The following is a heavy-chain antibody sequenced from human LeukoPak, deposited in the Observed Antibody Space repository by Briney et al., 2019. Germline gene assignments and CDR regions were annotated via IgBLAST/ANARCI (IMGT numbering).Heavy chain of an antibody. CDR3: ARLSHYYGMDV. V-gene: IGHV3-74*01. CDR2: INSDGSST. J-gene: IGHJ6*02. CDR1: GFTFSSYW. Sequence: PGGSLRLSCAASGFTFSSYWMHWVRQAPGKGLVWVSRINSDGSSTSYADSVKGRFTISRDNAKNTLYLQMNSLRAEDTAVYYCARLSHYYGMDVWGQGTTVTVSS.